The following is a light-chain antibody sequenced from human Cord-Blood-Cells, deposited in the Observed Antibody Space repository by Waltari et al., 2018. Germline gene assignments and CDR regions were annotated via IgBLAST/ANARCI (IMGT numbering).Light chain of an antibody. V-gene: IGLV2-8*01. CDR1: SSDVGGYNY. CDR3: SSYAGSNNFVV. CDR2: EFS. Sequence: QSALTQPPSASGSPGQSVTISCTGTSSDVGGYNYVSWYQQHPGKAPKLMIYEFSKRPSGVPERFSGSKSGNTASLTVSGLQAEDEADYYCSSYAGSNNFVVFGGGTKLAVL. J-gene: IGLJ2*01.